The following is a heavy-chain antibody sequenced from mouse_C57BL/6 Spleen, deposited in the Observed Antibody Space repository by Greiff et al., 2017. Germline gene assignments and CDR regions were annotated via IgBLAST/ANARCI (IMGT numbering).Heavy chain of an antibody. J-gene: IGHJ4*01. CDR3: ASNYDPGYAMDY. V-gene: IGHV1-82*01. Sequence: VQLQESGPELVKPGASVKISCKASGYAFSSSWMNWVKQRPGKGLEWIGRINPGDGDTNYNGKFKGKATLTADKSSSTAYLQLSSLTSDDSAVYFCASNYDPGYAMDYWGQGTSVTVSS. CDR2: INPGDGDT. D-gene: IGHD1-1*01. CDR1: GYAFSSSW.